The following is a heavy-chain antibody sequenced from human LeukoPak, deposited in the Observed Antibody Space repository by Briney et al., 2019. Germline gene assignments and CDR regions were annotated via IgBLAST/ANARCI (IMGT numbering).Heavy chain of an antibody. CDR1: GGSISSSSYY. D-gene: IGHD6-13*01. V-gene: IGHV4-39*07. CDR3: ARFSGSSWYYFDY. Sequence: SETLSLTCTVSGGSISSSSYYWGWIRQPPGKGLEWIGSIYYSGSTYYNPSLKSRVTISVDTSKNQFSLKLSSVTAADTAVYYCARFSGSSWYYFDYWGQGTLVTVSS. CDR2: IYYSGST. J-gene: IGHJ4*02.